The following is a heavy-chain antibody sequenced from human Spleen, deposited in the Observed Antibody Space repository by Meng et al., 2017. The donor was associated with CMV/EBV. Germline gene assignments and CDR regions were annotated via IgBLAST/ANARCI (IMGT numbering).Heavy chain of an antibody. CDR3: ARDLSEYISSVTGGLGR. V-gene: IGHV1-69*10. J-gene: IGHJ4*02. Sequence: SVKVSCKASGGTFSSYAISWVRQAPGQGLEWMVGIIPILGIANYAQKFQGRVTITADKSTSTAYMELSNLRSEDTAVYYCARDLSEYISSVTGGLGRWGQGTLVTVSS. CDR2: IIPILGIA. D-gene: IGHD6-6*01. CDR1: GGTFSSYA.